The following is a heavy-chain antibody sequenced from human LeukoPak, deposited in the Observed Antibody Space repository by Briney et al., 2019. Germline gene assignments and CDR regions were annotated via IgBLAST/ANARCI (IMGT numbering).Heavy chain of an antibody. D-gene: IGHD3-10*01. V-gene: IGHV4-34*01. CDR3: ARVRGVIRRSDYFDY. CDR1: GGSFSGYY. Sequence: SETLSLTCAVYGGSFSGYYWSWIRQPPGKGLEWIGEINHSGSTNYNPSLKSRVTISVDTSKNHFSLKLSSVTAADTAVYYCARVRGVIRRSDYFDYWGQGTLVTVSS. CDR2: INHSGST. J-gene: IGHJ4*02.